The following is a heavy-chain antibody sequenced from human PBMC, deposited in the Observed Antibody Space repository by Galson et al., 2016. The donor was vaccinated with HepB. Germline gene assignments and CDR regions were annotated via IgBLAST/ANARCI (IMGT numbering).Heavy chain of an antibody. CDR1: GYTFTSYG. J-gene: IGHJ4*02. D-gene: IGHD6-13*01. CDR3: ARSRVSSGTLYFDY. CDR2: INAGTGNT. V-gene: IGHV1-3*01. Sequence: SVKVSCKASGYTFTSYGIHWVRQAPGQSLEWMGWINAGTGNTRYSQKLQARVTITRDTSANTAYMELTSLKSEDTAVYYCARSRVSSGTLYFDYWGQGTLVTVSS.